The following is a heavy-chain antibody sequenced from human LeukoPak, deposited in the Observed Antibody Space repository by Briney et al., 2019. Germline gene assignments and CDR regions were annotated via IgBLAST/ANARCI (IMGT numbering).Heavy chain of an antibody. J-gene: IGHJ4*02. D-gene: IGHD3-22*01. CDR2: INHSGGT. CDR1: GGSFSGYY. CDR3: ARGPEGSSGYYN. Sequence: KPSETLSLTCAVYGGSFSGYYWSWIRQPPGKGLEWIGEINHSGGTNYNPSLKSRVTISVDTSKNRFSLKLSSVTAADTAVYYCARGPEGSSGYYNWGQGTLVTVSS. V-gene: IGHV4-34*01.